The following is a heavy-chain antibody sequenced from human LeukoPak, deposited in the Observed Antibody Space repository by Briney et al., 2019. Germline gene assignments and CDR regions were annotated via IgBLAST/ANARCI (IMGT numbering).Heavy chain of an antibody. Sequence: SQTLSLTCPVSSGSISSGVYYWSWIRQHPGKGLEWIGYIYYSGSTYYSPSLKSRVTISVDTSKNQFSLKLRSVTAADTAVYYCARHLHVDTAMGNNWFDPWGQGTPVTVSS. CDR1: SGSISSGVYY. J-gene: IGHJ5*02. CDR3: ARHLHVDTAMGNNWFDP. V-gene: IGHV4-30-4*08. CDR2: IYYSGST. D-gene: IGHD5-18*01.